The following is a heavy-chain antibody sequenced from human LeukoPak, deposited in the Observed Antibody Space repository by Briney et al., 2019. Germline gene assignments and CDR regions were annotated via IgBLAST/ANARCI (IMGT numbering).Heavy chain of an antibody. V-gene: IGHV3-33*01. CDR1: GFIFSHYG. CDR3: ARDAQRGFDYSNSLKY. CDR2: IWSDGRNR. D-gene: IGHD4-11*01. J-gene: IGHJ4*01. Sequence: GGSLRLSRVASGFIFSHYGMHWVRQAPGKGLEWVAVIWSDGRNRFYAGSVKGRFTISRDNSQNTVFLQMNSLRAEDTAMYYCARDAQRGFDYSNSLKYWGHGILVTVSS.